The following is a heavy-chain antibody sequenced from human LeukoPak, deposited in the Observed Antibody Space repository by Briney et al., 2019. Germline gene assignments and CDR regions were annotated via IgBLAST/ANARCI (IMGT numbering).Heavy chain of an antibody. V-gene: IGHV1-18*01. CDR3: ARGDYGSGSYRYFDY. CDR1: GYTFTSYG. CDR2: ISAYNGNT. D-gene: IGHD3-10*01. J-gene: IGHJ4*02. Sequence: ASVKVSCKASGYTFTSYGVSWVRQAPGQGRMWMGWISAYNGNTNYAQNLQGRVTMTTDTSTSTAYMELRSLRSDDTAVYYCARGDYGSGSYRYFDYWGQGTLVTVSS.